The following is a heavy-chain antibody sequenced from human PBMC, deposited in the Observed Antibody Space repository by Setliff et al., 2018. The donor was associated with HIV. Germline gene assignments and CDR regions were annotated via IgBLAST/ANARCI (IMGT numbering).Heavy chain of an antibody. D-gene: IGHD3-10*01. Sequence: SETLSLTCTVSGGSISSHYWSWIRQPPGKGLEWIGYIYYSGSTNYNPSLKSRLTISVDTSKNQFSLKLSSVTAADTAVYYCARYGSGSYYTYYYYMDVWGKGTTVTVSS. CDR1: GGSISSHY. CDR3: ARYGSGSYYTYYYYMDV. CDR2: IYYSGST. J-gene: IGHJ6*03. V-gene: IGHV4-59*08.